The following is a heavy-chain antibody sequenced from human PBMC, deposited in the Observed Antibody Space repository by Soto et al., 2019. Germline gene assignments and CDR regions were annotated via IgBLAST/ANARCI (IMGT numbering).Heavy chain of an antibody. Sequence: GGSLRLSCAASGFTFSSYGMHWVRQAPGKGLEWVAVIWYDGSNKYYADSVKGRFTISRDNSKNTLYLQMNSLRAEDTAVYYCARDRLRPGYYDSSDPRIPSCDYWGQGTLVTVSS. CDR2: IWYDGSNK. J-gene: IGHJ4*02. V-gene: IGHV3-33*01. D-gene: IGHD3-22*01. CDR1: GFTFSSYG. CDR3: ARDRLRPGYYDSSDPRIPSCDY.